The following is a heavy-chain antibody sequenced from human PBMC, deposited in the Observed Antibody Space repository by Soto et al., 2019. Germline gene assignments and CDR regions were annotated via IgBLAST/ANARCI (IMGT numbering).Heavy chain of an antibody. D-gene: IGHD6-6*01. V-gene: IGHV3-33*01. CDR1: GFTFSSYG. CDR3: ARDGQYSSSYGMDV. CDR2: IWYDGSNK. J-gene: IGHJ6*02. Sequence: LRLSCAASGFTFSSYGMHWVRQAPGKGLEWVAVIWYDGSNKYYADSVKGRFTISRDNSKNTLYLQMNSLRAEDTAVYYCARDGQYSSSYGMDVWGQGTTVTVSS.